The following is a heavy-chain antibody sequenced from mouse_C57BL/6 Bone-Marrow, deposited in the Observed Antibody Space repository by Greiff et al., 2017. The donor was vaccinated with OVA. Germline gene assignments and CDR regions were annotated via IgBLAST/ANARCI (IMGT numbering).Heavy chain of an antibody. CDR1: GYTFTSYW. CDR3: ARGPGYFDV. CDR2: IDPSDSYT. J-gene: IGHJ1*03. V-gene: IGHV1-69*01. Sequence: QVQLQQPGAELVMPGASVKLSCKASGYTFTSYWMHWVKQRPGQGLEWIGEIDPSDSYTNYNQKFKGKSTLTVDKSSSTAYMQLSSLTSKDSAVYYCARGPGYFDVWGTGTTVTVSS.